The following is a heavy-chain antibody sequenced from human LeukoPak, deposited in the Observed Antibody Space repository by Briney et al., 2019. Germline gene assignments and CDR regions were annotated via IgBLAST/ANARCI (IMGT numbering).Heavy chain of an antibody. CDR3: ARHIPLQWPFDH. D-gene: IGHD6-19*01. CDR2: IYHSGPT. CDR1: GDSIRNANYF. V-gene: IGHV4-39*01. Sequence: SETLSLTCSVSGDSIRNANYFWAWIRQTPEKGLEWIGTIYHSGPTYYPPSLRGRLAVSVDTSKNQFSLRLDSMTAADTGVYYCARHIPLQWPFDHWGPGTVVTVSS. J-gene: IGHJ4*02.